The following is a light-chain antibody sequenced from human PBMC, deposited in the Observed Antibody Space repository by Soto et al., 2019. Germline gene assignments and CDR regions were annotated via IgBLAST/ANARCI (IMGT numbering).Light chain of an antibody. CDR3: QQYSSYSA. CDR2: KAS. Sequence: DIQMTQSPSTLSASVGDSVTITCQASQTIGSWLAWYQQKPGKVPKLLIHKASSLQSGVPSRFSGSGSGTEFTLTISSLQPDDFATYYCQQYSSYSAFGPGTKVDIK. J-gene: IGKJ3*01. CDR1: QTIGSW. V-gene: IGKV1-5*03.